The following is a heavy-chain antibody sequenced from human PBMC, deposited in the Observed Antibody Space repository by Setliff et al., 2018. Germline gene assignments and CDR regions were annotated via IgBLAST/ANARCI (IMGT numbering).Heavy chain of an antibody. V-gene: IGHV1-69*10. CDR2: ISAILGIA. D-gene: IGHD1-26*01. CDR1: GYTFNSYG. Sequence: WASVKVSCKASGYTFNSYGITWVRQAPGQGLEWMGWISAILGIANYAQKFQGRVTITTDESTSTAYMELSSLRSDDTAMYYCARDTHQWDLLYFDSWGQGTLVTVSS. J-gene: IGHJ4*02. CDR3: ARDTHQWDLLYFDS.